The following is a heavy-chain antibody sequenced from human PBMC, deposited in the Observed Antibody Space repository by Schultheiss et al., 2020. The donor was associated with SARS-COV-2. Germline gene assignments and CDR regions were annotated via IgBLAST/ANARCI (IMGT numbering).Heavy chain of an antibody. V-gene: IGHV3-11*01. Sequence: GGSLRLSCAASGFTFSDYYMSWIRQAPGKGLEWVSYISSSGSTIYYADSVKGRFTISRDNAKNSLYLQMNSLRAEDTAVYYCAKGSVGSRYQLNGDWFDPWGQGTLVTVSS. D-gene: IGHD2-2*01. J-gene: IGHJ5*02. CDR1: GFTFSDYY. CDR2: ISSSGSTI. CDR3: AKGSVGSRYQLNGDWFDP.